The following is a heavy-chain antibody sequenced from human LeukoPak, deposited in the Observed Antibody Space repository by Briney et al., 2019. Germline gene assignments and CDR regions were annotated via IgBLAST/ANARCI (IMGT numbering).Heavy chain of an antibody. CDR2: ISYDGSDK. Sequence: GRSLRLSCAASRFTFSIYAMHWVRQAPGKGLEWVAVISYDGSDKYYADSVKGRFTISRDNSKNTLYLQMNSLRADDTAVYYCAMKAVPRPRLHDAFDFWGQGTVVSVSS. J-gene: IGHJ3*01. V-gene: IGHV3-30*04. CDR3: AMKAVPRPRLHDAFDF. D-gene: IGHD5-24*01. CDR1: RFTFSIYA.